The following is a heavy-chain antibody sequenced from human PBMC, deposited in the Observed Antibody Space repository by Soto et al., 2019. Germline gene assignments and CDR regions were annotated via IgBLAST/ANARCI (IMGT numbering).Heavy chain of an antibody. CDR3: ARAGVAFDAFDL. V-gene: IGHV6-1*01. J-gene: IGHJ3*01. CDR2: TYLRSKWYN. CDR1: GDSVSSNSAT. Sequence: QLQQSGPGLVKPSQTLSLTCGISGDSVSSNSATWNWIRQSPSRGLEWLGRTYLRSKWYNEYAVSVKSRIAISPDTSKNHFSLQLSSVTPEDTAVYFCARAGVAFDAFDLWDQGTVVTVSS. D-gene: IGHD2-15*01.